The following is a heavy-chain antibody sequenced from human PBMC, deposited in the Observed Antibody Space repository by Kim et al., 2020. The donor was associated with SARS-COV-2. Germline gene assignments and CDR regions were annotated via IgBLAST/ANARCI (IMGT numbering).Heavy chain of an antibody. D-gene: IGHD3-10*01. V-gene: IGHV4-61*02. CDR2: NYTNGSN. J-gene: IGHJ4*01. CDR1: GGSIRSGSYY. Sequence: SETLSLTCTVYGGSIRSGSYYWSWIRQPAGKGLKWIGRNYTNGSNNYNPYLKSRVTISVDKSKYQFSLKLSSVTAADTAVYYCATMITMVRGVTVDYWGQGTLVTLSS. CDR3: ATMITMVRGVTVDY.